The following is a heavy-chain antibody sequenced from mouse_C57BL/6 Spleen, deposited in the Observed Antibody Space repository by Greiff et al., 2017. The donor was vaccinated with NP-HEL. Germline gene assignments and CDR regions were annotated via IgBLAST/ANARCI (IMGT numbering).Heavy chain of an antibody. CDR2: ISSGGSYT. CDR3: ARHEEVFYYYGSSPYWFDY. V-gene: IGHV5-6*01. CDR1: GFTFSSYG. Sequence: DVQLVESGGDLVKPGGSLKLSCAASGFTFSSYGMSWVRQTPDKRLEWVATISSGGSYTYYPDSVKGRFTISRDNAKNTLYLQMSSLKSEDTAMYYCARHEEVFYYYGSSPYWFDYWGQGTTLTVSS. J-gene: IGHJ2*01. D-gene: IGHD1-1*01.